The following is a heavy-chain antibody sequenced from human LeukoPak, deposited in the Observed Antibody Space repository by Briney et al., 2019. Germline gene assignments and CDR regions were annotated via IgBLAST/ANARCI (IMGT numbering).Heavy chain of an antibody. J-gene: IGHJ4*02. CDR3: ASGSTLQYYDSSGYYLDY. CDR1: GYTFTGYY. D-gene: IGHD3-22*01. V-gene: IGHV1-2*06. CDR2: INPNSGGT. Sequence: ASVKVSCKTSGYTFTGYYIHWVRQAPGQGLEWMGRINPNSGGTNYAQKFQGRVTMTRDTSISTAYMELSRLRSDDTAVYYCASGSTLQYYDSSGYYLDYWSQGTLVTVSS.